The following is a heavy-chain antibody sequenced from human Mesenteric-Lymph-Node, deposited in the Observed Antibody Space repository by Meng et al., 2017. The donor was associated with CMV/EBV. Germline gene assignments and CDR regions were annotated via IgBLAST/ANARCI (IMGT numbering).Heavy chain of an antibody. CDR1: GFNFISYT. D-gene: IGHD5-12*01. V-gene: IGHV3-21*04. CDR2: IRSSSSYI. CDR3: ARDTSGYNYFDY. J-gene: IGHJ4*02. Sequence: GESLKISCAASGFNFISYTMNWVRQAPGKGLEWVSSIRSSSSYIHYADSVKGRFIISRDNSKNMLYLHMNSLRAEDTAVYYCARDTSGYNYFDYWGQGTLVTVSS.